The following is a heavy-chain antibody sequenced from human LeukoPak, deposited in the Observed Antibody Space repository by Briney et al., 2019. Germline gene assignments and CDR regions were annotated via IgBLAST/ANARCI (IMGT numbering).Heavy chain of an antibody. CDR1: GFTFSSDA. D-gene: IGHD1-26*01. J-gene: IGHJ4*02. CDR3: AKIVGATDY. Sequence: GRSLRLSCAASGFTFSSDAMHWVRQAPGKGLEWVAVISYDGSNKYYADSVKGRFTISRDNSRNTLYLQMNSLRAEDTAVYYCAKIVGATDYWRQGTLVTVSS. V-gene: IGHV3-30*18. CDR2: ISYDGSNK.